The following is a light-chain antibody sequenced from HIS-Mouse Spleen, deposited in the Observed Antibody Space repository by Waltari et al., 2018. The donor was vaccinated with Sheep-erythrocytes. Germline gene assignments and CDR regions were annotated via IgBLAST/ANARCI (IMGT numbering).Light chain of an antibody. Sequence: QSALPQPRSVSGSPGQSVTISCTGTSSDVGGYNYVSWYQQHPGKAPKHMIYYVIKRPSGVPDRFSGSKSGNTASLTISGLQAEDEADYYCCSYAGSYNHVFATGTKVTVL. J-gene: IGLJ1*01. CDR1: SSDVGGYNY. CDR3: CSYAGSYNHV. CDR2: YVI. V-gene: IGLV2-11*01.